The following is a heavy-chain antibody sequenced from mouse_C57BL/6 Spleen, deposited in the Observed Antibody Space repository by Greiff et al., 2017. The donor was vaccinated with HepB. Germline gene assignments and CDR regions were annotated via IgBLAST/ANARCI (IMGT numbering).Heavy chain of an antibody. Sequence: VQRVESGAELVRPGTSVKVSCKASGYAFTNYLIEWVKQRPGQGLEWIGVINPGSGGTNYNEKFKGKATLTADKSSSTAYMQLSSLTSEDSAVYFCATGDYYAMDYWGQGTSVTVSS. CDR1: GYAFTNYL. V-gene: IGHV1-54*01. CDR3: ATGDYYAMDY. J-gene: IGHJ4*01. CDR2: INPGSGGT.